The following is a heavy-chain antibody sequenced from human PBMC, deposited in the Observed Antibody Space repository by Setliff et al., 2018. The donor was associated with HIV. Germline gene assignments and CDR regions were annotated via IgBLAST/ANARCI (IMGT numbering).Heavy chain of an antibody. Sequence: SETLSLTCTVSGGSITNYYWNWIRQPPGKGLEWIGYIYYSGSTNYNPSLKSRVTISVDTSKKQFSLKLNSVTAADTAVYYCARGDYYYYYMDVWGKGTTVTVS. CDR2: IYYSGST. V-gene: IGHV4-59*01. CDR1: GGSITNYY. J-gene: IGHJ6*03. CDR3: ARGDYYYYYMDV.